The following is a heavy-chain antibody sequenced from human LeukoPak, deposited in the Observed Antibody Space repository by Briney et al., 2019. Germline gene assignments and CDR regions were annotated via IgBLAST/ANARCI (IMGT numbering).Heavy chain of an antibody. D-gene: IGHD3-10*01. CDR1: GASISGYY. V-gene: IGHV4-59*01. CDR3: ATRGSGSPFDP. CDR2: IYYSGST. J-gene: IGHJ5*02. Sequence: SETLSLTCTVSGASISGYYWSWIRQPPGKGLEWIGYIYYSGSTNYNPSLKSRVTISLDRSRNQFSLKLSSVTAADTAVYYCATRGSGSPFDPWGQGTLVTVSS.